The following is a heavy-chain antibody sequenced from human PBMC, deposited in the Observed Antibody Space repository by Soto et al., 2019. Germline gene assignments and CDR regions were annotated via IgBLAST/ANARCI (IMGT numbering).Heavy chain of an antibody. V-gene: IGHV5-10-1*01. J-gene: IGHJ4*02. CDR1: GYSFTIYW. CDR2: IDPSDSYT. D-gene: IGHD3-22*01. CDR3: ARRYYDSSGYYHDYDY. Sequence: GESLKISCKGSGYSFTIYWISWVRQMPGKGLEWMGRIDPSDSYTNYSPSFQGHVTISADKSISTAYLQWSSLKASDTAMYYCARRYYDSSGYYHDYDYWGQGTLVTVSS.